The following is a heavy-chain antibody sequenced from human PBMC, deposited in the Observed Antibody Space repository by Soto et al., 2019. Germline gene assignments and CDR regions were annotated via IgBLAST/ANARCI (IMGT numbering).Heavy chain of an antibody. Sequence: GGSLRLSCAASGFTFSSYAMSWVRQAPGKGLEWVSAISGSGGSTYYADSVKGRFTISRDNSKNTLYLQMNSLRAEDTAVYYYAKALYSGSYIDYWGQGTMVTVSS. J-gene: IGHJ4*02. V-gene: IGHV3-23*01. CDR1: GFTFSSYA. CDR3: AKALYSGSYIDY. D-gene: IGHD1-26*01. CDR2: ISGSGGST.